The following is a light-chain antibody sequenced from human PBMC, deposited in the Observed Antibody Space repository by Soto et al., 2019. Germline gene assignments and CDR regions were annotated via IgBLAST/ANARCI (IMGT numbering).Light chain of an antibody. CDR2: GAS. CDR3: QHYNIWPLT. Sequence: EIVMTQSPATLSVSPGERVTLSCRASQSVSTNLAWYQHKPGQAPRLLIYGASTRATGIPARFSGSGSGTDFTLTISPLQSEDFAVYYCQHYNIWPLTFGGGTKVDIK. CDR1: QSVSTN. V-gene: IGKV3-15*01. J-gene: IGKJ4*01.